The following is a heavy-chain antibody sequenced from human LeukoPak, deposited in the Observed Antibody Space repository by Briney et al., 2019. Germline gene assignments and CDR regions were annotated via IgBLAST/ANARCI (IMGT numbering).Heavy chain of an antibody. Sequence: ASVNVSCKASGYIFTGYYMHWVRQAPGLGLEWMGWINPNSGDTNYAQKFQGRVTIIRDTSISTVFMELRRLRSDDTAVYYCATRPSGDPFDYWGQGTLVTVSS. D-gene: IGHD5-24*01. J-gene: IGHJ4*02. CDR2: INPNSGDT. CDR1: GYIFTGYY. CDR3: ATRPSGDPFDY. V-gene: IGHV1-2*02.